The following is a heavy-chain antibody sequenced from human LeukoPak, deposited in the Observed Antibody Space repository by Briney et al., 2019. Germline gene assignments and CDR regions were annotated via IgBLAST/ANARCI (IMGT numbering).Heavy chain of an antibody. Sequence: PGGSLRLSCAVSGFTLSNYGMSWIRQAPGKGLEWVAGISGSGGSTNYADSVKGRFTISRDNPKNTLYLQMNSLRAEDTAVYFCAKRGVVIRVILVGFHKEAYYFDSWGQGALVIVSP. J-gene: IGHJ4*02. V-gene: IGHV3-23*01. CDR3: AKRGVVIRVILVGFHKEAYYFDS. D-gene: IGHD3-22*01. CDR2: ISGSGGST. CDR1: GFTLSNYG.